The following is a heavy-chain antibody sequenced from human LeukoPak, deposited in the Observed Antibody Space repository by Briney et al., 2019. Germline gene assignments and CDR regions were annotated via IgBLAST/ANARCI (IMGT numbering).Heavy chain of an antibody. CDR3: ARGGSGWYYFDY. V-gene: IGHV4-59*01. CDR2: IYYSGST. D-gene: IGHD6-19*01. Sequence: SETLSLTCTVSGGSISTYYWSWIRQPPGKGLEWIGYIYYSGSTNYNPSLKSRVTISVDTSKNQFSLNLSSMTAADTAVYFCARGGSGWYYFDYWGQGTLVTVSS. CDR1: GGSISTYY. J-gene: IGHJ4*02.